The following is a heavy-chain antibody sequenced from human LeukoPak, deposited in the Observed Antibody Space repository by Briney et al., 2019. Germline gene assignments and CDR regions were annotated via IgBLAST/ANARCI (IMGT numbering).Heavy chain of an antibody. J-gene: IGHJ6*02. CDR1: GFTFSSYE. D-gene: IGHD6-19*01. Sequence: GGSLRLSCAASGFTFSSYEMNWVRQAPGKGLEWVAYITSSGRIIYYADSVKGRFTISRDNSKNTLYLQMNSLRAEDTAVYYCAKDGYSSGWSEGYYYYYGMDVWGQGTTVTVSS. V-gene: IGHV3-48*03. CDR3: AKDGYSSGWSEGYYYYYGMDV. CDR2: ITSSGRII.